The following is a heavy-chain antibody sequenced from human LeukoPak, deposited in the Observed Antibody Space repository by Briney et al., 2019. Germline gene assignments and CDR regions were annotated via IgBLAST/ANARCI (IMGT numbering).Heavy chain of an antibody. J-gene: IGHJ4*02. Sequence: SETLSLTCTVSGGSFSSYFWSWIRQPPGKGLEWIGSIYYSGSTYYNPSLKSRVTISVDTSKNQFSLKLSSVTAADTAVYYCARESQYYDILTGYEHFDYWGQGTLVTVSS. D-gene: IGHD3-9*01. CDR2: IYYSGST. CDR3: ARESQYYDILTGYEHFDY. CDR1: GGSFSSYF. V-gene: IGHV4-39*07.